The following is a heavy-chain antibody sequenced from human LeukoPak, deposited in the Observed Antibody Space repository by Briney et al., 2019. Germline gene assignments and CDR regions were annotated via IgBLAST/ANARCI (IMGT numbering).Heavy chain of an antibody. V-gene: IGHV3-74*01. Sequence: GCSVTLSCAASGFTFISYWMHWVRQAPGKGLVWVSRINNYECNTNYAHSVQGRVTISRDNAKNTLYLEMDRLRAEDTAVYYCGRGRYEHSYGYNYYYGMDGWGQGTTVTVSS. CDR2: INNYECNT. CDR1: GFTFISYW. CDR3: GRGRYEHSYGYNYYYGMDG. J-gene: IGHJ6*02. D-gene: IGHD5-18*01.